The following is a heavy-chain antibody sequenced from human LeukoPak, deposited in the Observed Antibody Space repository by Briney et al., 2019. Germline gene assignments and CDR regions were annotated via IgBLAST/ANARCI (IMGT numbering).Heavy chain of an antibody. CDR3: AKDMSPLVPAAIDY. J-gene: IGHJ4*02. Sequence: GGSLRLSCAASGFTFDDYAMHWVRQAPGKGLEWVSLISWDGGSTYYADSVKGRFTISRDNSKNSLYLQMNSLRAEDTALYYCAKDMSPLVPAAIDYWGQGTLVTVSS. CDR1: GFTFDDYA. CDR2: ISWDGGST. D-gene: IGHD2-2*01. V-gene: IGHV3-43D*03.